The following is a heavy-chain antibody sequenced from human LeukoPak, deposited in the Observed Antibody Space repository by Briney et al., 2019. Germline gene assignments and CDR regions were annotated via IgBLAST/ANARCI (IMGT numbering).Heavy chain of an antibody. V-gene: IGHV1-69*13. CDR1: GGTFSSYA. CDR2: IIPIFGTA. CDR3: ARPMGDVGGGDFYPSDY. Sequence: SVKVSCKASGGTFSSYAISWVRQAPGQGLEWMGGIIPIFGTANYAQKFQGRVTITADESTSTAYMELSSLRSEDTAVYYCARPMGDVGGGDFYPSDYWGQGTLVTVSS. J-gene: IGHJ4*02. D-gene: IGHD2-21*02.